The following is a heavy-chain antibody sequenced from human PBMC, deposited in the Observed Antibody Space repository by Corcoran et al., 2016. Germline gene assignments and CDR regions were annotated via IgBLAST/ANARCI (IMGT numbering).Heavy chain of an antibody. J-gene: IGHJ4*02. D-gene: IGHD2-15*01. CDR1: GFTFSGSA. V-gene: IGHV3-73*02. Sequence: EVQLVESGGGLVQPGGSLKLSCAASGFTFSGSAMHWVRQASGKGLEWVGRIRSKANSYATVYVALVQGRFTISRDDSKNTAYLQMNSLKNEDVAGYYCTRAPTVGYCRGGSCYVYWGQGTLVTVSS. CDR2: IRSKANSYAT. CDR3: TRAPTVGYCRGGSCYVY.